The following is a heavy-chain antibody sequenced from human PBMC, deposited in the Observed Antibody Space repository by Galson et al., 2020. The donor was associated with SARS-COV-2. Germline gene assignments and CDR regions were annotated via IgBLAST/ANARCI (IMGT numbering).Heavy chain of an antibody. CDR2: ISSSSSTF. D-gene: IGHD4-17*01. CDR3: ARYGSTPSYDYDDYTDSSDGEF. J-gene: IGHJ4*02. Sequence: GGSLRLSCAASGFTFSNFGMIWVRQSPGKGLEWVSYISSSSSTFYYGDSVKGRFTISRDNARNSLYLQMNSLRAEDTAVYYCARYGSTPSYDYDDYTDSSDGEFWGQGSLVTVSS. CDR1: GFTFSNFG. V-gene: IGHV3-48*04.